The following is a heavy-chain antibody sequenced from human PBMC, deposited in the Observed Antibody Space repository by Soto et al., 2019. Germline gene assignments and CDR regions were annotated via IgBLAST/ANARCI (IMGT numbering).Heavy chain of an antibody. Sequence: QITLKESGPTLVKPTQTLTLTCTFSGFSLTTRGVGVGWIRQPPGKALECLALIYWDGDKRYSQSLQSRLSITKDTSKNQVVLTMTNVDPVDTATYYCAHIPNYYQYDWFDPWGQGTLVSVSS. CDR2: IYWDGDK. CDR3: AHIPNYYQYDWFDP. J-gene: IGHJ5*02. V-gene: IGHV2-5*02. D-gene: IGHD3-16*01. CDR1: GFSLTTRGVG.